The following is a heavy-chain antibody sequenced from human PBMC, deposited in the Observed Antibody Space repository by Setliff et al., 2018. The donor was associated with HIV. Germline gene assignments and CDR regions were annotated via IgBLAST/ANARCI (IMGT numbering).Heavy chain of an antibody. CDR1: GGSISSYY. J-gene: IGHJ6*02. Sequence: SETLSLTCPVSGGSISSYYWGWIRQPPGKGLEWIGNIYHSGSTYYNPSLKSRVTISLDTSKNQFSLNLSSVTAADTAVYYCARSPSYSSSFSYHYYSMDVWGQGTTVTVSS. D-gene: IGHD6-6*01. CDR2: IYHSGST. V-gene: IGHV4-59*08. CDR3: ARSPSYSSSFSYHYYSMDV.